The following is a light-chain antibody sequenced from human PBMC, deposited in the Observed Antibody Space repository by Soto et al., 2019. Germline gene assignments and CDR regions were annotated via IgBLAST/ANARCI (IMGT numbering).Light chain of an antibody. CDR2: GVS. CDR3: SSFTRSSTLEVV. V-gene: IGLV2-14*01. CDR1: SSDIGDYNY. J-gene: IGLJ2*01. Sequence: QSALPQPASVSGSPGRSITLSCTGTSSDIGDYNYVSWYQQHPGKAPQHLIYGVSHRPSGVSHRFSGSKSGNTASLTISGLQAEDEGDYFCSSFTRSSTLEVVFGGGTKLTVL.